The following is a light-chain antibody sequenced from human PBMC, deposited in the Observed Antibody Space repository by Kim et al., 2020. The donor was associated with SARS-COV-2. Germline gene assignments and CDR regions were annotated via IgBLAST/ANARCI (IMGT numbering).Light chain of an antibody. Sequence: QSALTQPPSASGTPGQRVSISCSGSSSNIGSKTVNWYQQLPGTAPKLLIYSDNQRPSGVPDRFSGSKSGTSASLAISGLQSEDEADYYCAAWDGSLNGVVFGGGTQLTVL. J-gene: IGLJ3*02. CDR2: SDN. CDR1: SSNIGSKT. V-gene: IGLV1-44*01. CDR3: AAWDGSLNGVV.